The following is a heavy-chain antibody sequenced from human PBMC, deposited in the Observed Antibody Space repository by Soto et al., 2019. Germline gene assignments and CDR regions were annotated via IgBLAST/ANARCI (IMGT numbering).Heavy chain of an antibody. CDR1: GGTFSSYA. CDR3: ARSDGITGTTWYFDL. D-gene: IGHD1-7*01. CDR2: IIPIFGTA. Sequence: QVQLVQSGAEVKKPGSSVKVSCKASGGTFSSYAISWVRQAPGQGLEWMGGIIPIFGTANYAQKFQGRVTITADESTSTAYMELSSLRSKDTAVYYCARSDGITGTTWYFDLWGRGTLVTVSS. V-gene: IGHV1-69*01. J-gene: IGHJ2*01.